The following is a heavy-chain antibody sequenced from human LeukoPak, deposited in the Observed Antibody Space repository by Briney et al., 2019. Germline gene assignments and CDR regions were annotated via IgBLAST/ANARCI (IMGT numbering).Heavy chain of an antibody. D-gene: IGHD1-7*01. J-gene: IGHJ4*02. CDR1: GFIFSSYW. Sequence: GGSLRLSCEASGFIFSSYWVSWVRQAPGKGLEWVANIKQDGSEKYYVDSVKGRFTISRDNAKNSLYLQMNNLRAEDTAVYYCARENYAASFDYWGQGTLVTVSS. V-gene: IGHV3-7*01. CDR3: ARENYAASFDY. CDR2: IKQDGSEK.